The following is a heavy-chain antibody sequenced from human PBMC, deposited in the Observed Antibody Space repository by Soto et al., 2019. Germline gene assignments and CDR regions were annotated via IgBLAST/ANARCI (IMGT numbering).Heavy chain of an antibody. CDR3: ARRPVTYYFDY. J-gene: IGHJ4*02. V-gene: IGHV3-11*04. CDR2: ISTSGSTI. D-gene: IGHD4-17*01. Sequence: SLRLSCEASGFTFSDFYMSWIRQAPGKGLEWLAYISTSGSTIYYGDSVKGRFTISRDNSKNTLSLRMDSLRADDTAVYFCARRPVTYYFDYWGQGTLVTVSS. CDR1: GFTFSDFY.